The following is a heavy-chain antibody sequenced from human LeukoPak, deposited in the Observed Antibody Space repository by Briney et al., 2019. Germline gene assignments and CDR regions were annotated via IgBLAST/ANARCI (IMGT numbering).Heavy chain of an antibody. CDR3: ARGPLAFRRVAGIFS. CDR1: GGSFNGYS. J-gene: IGHJ5*02. V-gene: IGHV4-34*01. D-gene: IGHD6-19*01. CDR2: IIHSGGT. Sequence: SETLSLTCAVAGGSFNGYSYTWIRQPPGKGLEWIGEIIHSGGTSYNPSLKSRLTISVDTSRKQFSLKLTSVTAADTALYFCARGPLAFRRVAGIFSWGRATEVTVSS.